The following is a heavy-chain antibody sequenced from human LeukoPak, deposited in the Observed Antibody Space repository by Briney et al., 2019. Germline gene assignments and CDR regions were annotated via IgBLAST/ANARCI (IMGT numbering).Heavy chain of an antibody. V-gene: IGHV3-33*01. Sequence: PGGSLRLSCAGSGFTFGGYGMHWFRQTPGKELGWVAVIAYDGSRAFYADSVKGRFTISRDNSKNTMSVQMDDLRAEDTAVYYCTRYNNDHFDYWGQGTLATVSS. CDR2: IAYDGSRA. D-gene: IGHD1-14*01. CDR1: GFTFGGYG. CDR3: TRYNNDHFDY. J-gene: IGHJ4*02.